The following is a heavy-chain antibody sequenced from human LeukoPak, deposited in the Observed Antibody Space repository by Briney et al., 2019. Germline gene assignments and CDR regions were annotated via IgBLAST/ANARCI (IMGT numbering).Heavy chain of an antibody. CDR2: IYPGDSDT. J-gene: IGHJ6*02. Sequence: GESLKISCKGSGYSFTSYWIGWVRQMPGKGLEWMGIIYPGDSDTRYSPSFQGQVTISADKSISTAYLQWSSLKASDTAMYYCARHKPAGAPPYYYYGMDVWGQGTTVTVSS. CDR1: GYSFTSYW. D-gene: IGHD1-26*01. V-gene: IGHV5-51*01. CDR3: ARHKPAGAPPYYYYGMDV.